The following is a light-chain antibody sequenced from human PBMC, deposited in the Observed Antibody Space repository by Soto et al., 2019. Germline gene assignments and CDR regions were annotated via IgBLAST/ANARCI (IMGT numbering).Light chain of an antibody. CDR2: YDS. Sequence: SYELTQPPSVSGAPGKTARITCGGNNIGSKSVHWYQQKPGQAPVLVIYYDSDRPSGIPERFSGSNSGNTATLTISRVEAGDEADYYCQVWDSSSDARVFGTGTKVTVL. V-gene: IGLV3-21*04. CDR1: NIGSKS. CDR3: QVWDSSSDARV. J-gene: IGLJ1*01.